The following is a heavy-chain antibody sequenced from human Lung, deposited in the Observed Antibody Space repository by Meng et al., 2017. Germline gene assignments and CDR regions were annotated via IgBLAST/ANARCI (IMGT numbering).Heavy chain of an antibody. D-gene: IGHD4-23*01. CDR3: GGDVRGNYNWFDH. CDR2: INSGNNNT. V-gene: IGHV1-3*04. Sequence: QVQLVQSGAEVKKPGASVKVSCKASGYTFNAYTMHWVRQAPGQRLGWMGWINSGNNNTRYSQKKQGRITITRNTTASTAYKELSSMRSEDAAVYYCGGDVRGNYNWFDHWGQGTLVTVSS. J-gene: IGHJ5*02. CDR1: GYTFNAYT.